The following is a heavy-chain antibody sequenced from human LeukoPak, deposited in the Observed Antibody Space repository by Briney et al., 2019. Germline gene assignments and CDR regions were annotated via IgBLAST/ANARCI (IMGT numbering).Heavy chain of an antibody. CDR1: GFTVSRFW. D-gene: IGHD4-11*01. CDR3: ARDRESESDSEGDY. CDR2: IKQGGSEI. Sequence: GGSLRLSCLASGFTVSRFWMSWVRQAPGKGLEYVALIKQGGSEIFHMDSVKGRFTISRDDATNSLYLQMNSLRVEDTALYYCARDRESESDSEGDYWGQGTLVTVSS. J-gene: IGHJ4*02. V-gene: IGHV3-7*01.